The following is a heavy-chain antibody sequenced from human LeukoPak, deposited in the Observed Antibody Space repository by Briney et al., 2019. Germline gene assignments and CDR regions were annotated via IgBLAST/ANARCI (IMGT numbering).Heavy chain of an antibody. Sequence: SGPTLVNPTQTLTLTCTFSGFSLSTGGVGVGWIRQPPGKALDWLALIYWDDSKRYSPSLKSRLTITKDSSKNQVLLTVTNMDPVDTATYYCAHRVWGIAARRVVNAFDIWGQGTVVTVSS. D-gene: IGHD6-6*01. CDR3: AHRVWGIAARRVVNAFDI. CDR2: IYWDDSK. J-gene: IGHJ3*02. CDR1: GFSLSTGGVG. V-gene: IGHV2-5*02.